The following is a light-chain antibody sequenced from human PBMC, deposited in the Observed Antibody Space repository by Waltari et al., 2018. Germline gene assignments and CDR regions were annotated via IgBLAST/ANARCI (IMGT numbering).Light chain of an antibody. V-gene: IGKV1-13*02. CDR3: QQGNSYPFT. CDR2: YAN. J-gene: IGKJ3*01. CDR1: QGISSY. Sequence: IQMSQSPSSLSASVGDRVTITCRASQGISSYLHWYQQNTGKAPKLLIYYANSLASGVPSRFSGSGSGTEFTLTISSLQPEDFATYYCQQGNSYPFTFGPGTKLDIK.